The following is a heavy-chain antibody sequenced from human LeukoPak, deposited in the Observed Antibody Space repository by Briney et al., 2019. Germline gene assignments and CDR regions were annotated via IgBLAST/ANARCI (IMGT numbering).Heavy chain of an antibody. CDR1: GGSISSYY. D-gene: IGHD3-10*01. V-gene: IGHV4-59*01. CDR3: ARDRYYGSGSPDAFDI. Sequence: PSQTLSLTCTVSGGSISSYYWSWIRQPPGKGLEWIGYIYYSGSTNYNPSLKSRVTISVDTSKNQFSLKLSSATAADTAVYYCARDRYYGSGSPDAFDIWGQGTMVTVSS. CDR2: IYYSGST. J-gene: IGHJ3*02.